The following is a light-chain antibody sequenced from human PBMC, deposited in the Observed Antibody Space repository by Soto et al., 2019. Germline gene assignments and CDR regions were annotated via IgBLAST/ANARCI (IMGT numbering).Light chain of an antibody. CDR2: AAS. V-gene: IGKV1-27*01. Sequence: DIPMTQSPSSLSASVGDRVTITCRASQVIGNRLAWYQRNPGKVPKLLIYAASTLHSGVPFRFSGSGSGTDFTLTISSLQPEDVATYYCQNYNSAPWTFGQGTKVEIK. CDR3: QNYNSAPWT. CDR1: QVIGNR. J-gene: IGKJ1*01.